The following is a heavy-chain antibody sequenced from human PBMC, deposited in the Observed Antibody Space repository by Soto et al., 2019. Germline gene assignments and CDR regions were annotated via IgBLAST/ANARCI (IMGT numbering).Heavy chain of an antibody. Sequence: QVQLVESGGGVVQPGRSLRLSCAASGFTFSSYGMHWVRQAPGKGLQWVAVISYDGSNKYYADSVKGRFTISRDNSKNTLYLQMNRLRAADTDVYYCAKDLLGFRALAPSTPGHWGQGTLVTVSS. CDR3: AKDLLGFRALAPSTPGH. J-gene: IGHJ4*02. CDR2: ISYDGSNK. V-gene: IGHV3-30*18. CDR1: GFTFSSYG. D-gene: IGHD3-3*02.